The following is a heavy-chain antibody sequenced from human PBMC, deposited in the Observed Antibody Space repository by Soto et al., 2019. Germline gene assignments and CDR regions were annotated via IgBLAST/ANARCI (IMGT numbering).Heavy chain of an antibody. D-gene: IGHD2-8*01. V-gene: IGHV4-59*01. CDR1: GGSISSYY. CDR2: IYYSGST. CDR3: ARGLGVTDY. J-gene: IGHJ4*02. Sequence: SETLSLTCTVSGGSISSYYWSWIRQPPGKGLEWIGYIYYSGSTNYNPSLKSRVTISVDTSKNQFSLKLSSVTAADTAVYYCARGLGVTDYWGQGTLVTVSS.